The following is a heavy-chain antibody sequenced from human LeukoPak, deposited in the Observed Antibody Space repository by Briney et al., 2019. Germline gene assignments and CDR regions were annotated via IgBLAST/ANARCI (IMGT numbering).Heavy chain of an antibody. D-gene: IGHD5-12*01. CDR2: VFYNGTT. CDR1: GGSINSSTYF. Sequence: PSETLSLTCTVSGGSINSSTYFWGWIRQPPGKGLEWIASVFYNGTTYYDPSLKSRVTISVDTSKNQFSLKLSSVTAADTAVYYCARQQNRGYGLPFDYWGQGTLVTVSS. V-gene: IGHV4-39*01. J-gene: IGHJ4*02. CDR3: ARQQNRGYGLPFDY.